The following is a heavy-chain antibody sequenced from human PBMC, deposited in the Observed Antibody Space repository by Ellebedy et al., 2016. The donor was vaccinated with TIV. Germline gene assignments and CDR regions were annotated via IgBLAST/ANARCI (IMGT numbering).Heavy chain of an antibody. CDR1: GGSVSSGSYY. D-gene: IGHD1-14*01. V-gene: IGHV4-61*01. CDR3: ARNQGGADDY. CDR2: IYYSGST. Sequence: GSLRLSXSVSGGSVSSGSYYWSWIRQPPGKGLEWIGYIYYSGSTNYNPSLKSRVTISVDTSKNQFSLKLSSVTAADTAVYYCARNQGGADDYWGQGTLVTVSS. J-gene: IGHJ4*02.